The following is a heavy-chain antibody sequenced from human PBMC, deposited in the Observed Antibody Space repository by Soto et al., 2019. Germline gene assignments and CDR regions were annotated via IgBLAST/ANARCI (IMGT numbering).Heavy chain of an antibody. CDR2: IYSSGST. CDR1: GDSISSRSYY. J-gene: IGHJ1*01. CDR3: ARGGTGGRTTVTTYAV. D-gene: IGHD4-17*01. V-gene: IGHV4-39*07. Sequence: PSETLSLTCTVTGDSISSRSYYWGWIRQPPGKGLEWIGSIYSSGSTNYNPSVKSRVTISAETSRNQVSLKLTSVTTADTAVYYCARGGTGGRTTVTTYAVWGQGTLVTAPQ.